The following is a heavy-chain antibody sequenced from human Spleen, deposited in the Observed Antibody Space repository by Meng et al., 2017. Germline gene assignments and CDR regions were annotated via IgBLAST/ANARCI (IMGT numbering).Heavy chain of an antibody. CDR3: ARVALGDWYIDS. Sequence: GESLKISCAASGFTFSSYEMNWVRQAPGKGLEWVSHISSSAISIYLADSVKGRFTISRDTTKNSLYLQMNSLRAEDTAVYYCARVALGDWYIDSWGQGTLVTVSS. CDR1: GFTFSSYE. V-gene: IGHV3-48*03. CDR2: ISSSAISI. J-gene: IGHJ4*02. D-gene: IGHD2-21*02.